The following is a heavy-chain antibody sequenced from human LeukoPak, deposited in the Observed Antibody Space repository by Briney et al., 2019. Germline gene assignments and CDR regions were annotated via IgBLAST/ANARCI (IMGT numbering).Heavy chain of an antibody. J-gene: IGHJ4*02. D-gene: IGHD2-2*01. V-gene: IGHV3-23*01. CDR1: GFTFSSYA. Sequence: GGSLRLSCAASGFTFSSYAMSWVRQAPGKGLEWVSAISGSGGSTYYVDSVKGRFTISRDNSKNTLYLQMNSLRAEDTAVYYCAKGSTLGYCSSTSCPLDYWGQGTLVTVSS. CDR3: AKGSTLGYCSSTSCPLDY. CDR2: ISGSGGST.